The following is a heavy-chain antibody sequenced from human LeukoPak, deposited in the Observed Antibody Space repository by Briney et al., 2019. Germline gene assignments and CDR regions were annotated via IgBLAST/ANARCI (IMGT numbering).Heavy chain of an antibody. CDR1: GGTLSSYA. Sequence: SVKVSCKASGGTLSSYAISWVRQAPGQGLEWMGGIIPISGTTNYAQKFQGRVTITADESTSTAYMELSSLRSEDTAMYYCATYCSSANCYIWGYYFDYWGQGTLVTVSS. V-gene: IGHV1-69*13. CDR2: IIPISGTT. D-gene: IGHD2-2*01. CDR3: ATYCSSANCYIWGYYFDY. J-gene: IGHJ4*02.